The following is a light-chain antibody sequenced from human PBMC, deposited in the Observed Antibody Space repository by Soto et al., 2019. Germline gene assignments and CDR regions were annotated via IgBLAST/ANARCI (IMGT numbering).Light chain of an antibody. CDR2: GAS. Sequence: EIVLTQSPGTLSLSPGERATLSCRASQSVSSSYLVWYQQKPGQAPRLLIYGASSRATGIPDRFSGSGSGTDFTLTISRLEPEDFAVYYCQQYGSSPPTFGQGTKLEIE. J-gene: IGKJ2*01. V-gene: IGKV3-20*01. CDR3: QQYGSSPPT. CDR1: QSVSSSY.